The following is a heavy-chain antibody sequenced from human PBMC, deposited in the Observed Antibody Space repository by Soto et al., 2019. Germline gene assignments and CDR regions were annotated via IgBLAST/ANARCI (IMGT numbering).Heavy chain of an antibody. V-gene: IGHV3-48*03. Sequence: PGGSLRLSCAASGFTFSSYEMNWVRQAPGKGLEWVSYISSSGSTIYYADSVKGRFTISRDNAKNSLYLQMNSLRAEDTAVYYCAGWGYFDWLSPAYYYGMDVWGQGTTVTVSS. D-gene: IGHD3-9*01. CDR3: AGWGYFDWLSPAYYYGMDV. CDR2: ISSSGSTI. J-gene: IGHJ6*02. CDR1: GFTFSSYE.